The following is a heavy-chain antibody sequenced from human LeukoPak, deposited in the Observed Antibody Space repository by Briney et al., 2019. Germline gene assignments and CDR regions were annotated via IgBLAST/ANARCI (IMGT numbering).Heavy chain of an antibody. CDR1: GFTFSSYG. CDR3: ARGQHYYGF. V-gene: IGHV3-21*01. J-gene: IGHJ4*02. Sequence: GGSLRLSCVASGFTFSSYGLQWVRQAPGKGLEWVSSISSSSSYIYYADSVKGRFIISRDNAKNSLYLQMNSLRAEDTAVYYCARGQHYYGFWGQGTLVTVSS. D-gene: IGHD3-10*01. CDR2: ISSSSSYI.